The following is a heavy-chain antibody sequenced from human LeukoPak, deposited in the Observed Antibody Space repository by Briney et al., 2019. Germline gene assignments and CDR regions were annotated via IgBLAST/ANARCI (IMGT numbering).Heavy chain of an antibody. V-gene: IGHV4-39*01. Sequence: KTSETLSLTCTVSGGSISSSSYYWGWIRQPPGKGLEWIGSIYYSGSTYYNPSLKSRVTISVDTSKNQFSLKLSSVTAADTAVYYCARQRVLIRAFDIWGQGTMVTVSS. D-gene: IGHD2-8*02. CDR2: IYYSGST. J-gene: IGHJ3*02. CDR1: GGSISSSSYY. CDR3: ARQRVLIRAFDI.